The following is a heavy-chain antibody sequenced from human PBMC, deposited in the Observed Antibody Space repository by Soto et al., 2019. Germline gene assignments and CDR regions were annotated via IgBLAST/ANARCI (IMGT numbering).Heavy chain of an antibody. Sequence: EVQLLESVGGLVHPGGSLRLSCAASGFTFSSYAMSWVRQAPGKGLAWVSAISGSGGSTYYADSVKGPFTISRDNSKNTLYLQMTGLRDEGTAVYYCANVLRYCSSTSCYVGYGMDVWGQGTTVTVSS. CDR3: ANVLRYCSSTSCYVGYGMDV. J-gene: IGHJ6*02. V-gene: IGHV3-23*01. CDR2: ISGSGGST. CDR1: GFTFSSYA. D-gene: IGHD2-2*01.